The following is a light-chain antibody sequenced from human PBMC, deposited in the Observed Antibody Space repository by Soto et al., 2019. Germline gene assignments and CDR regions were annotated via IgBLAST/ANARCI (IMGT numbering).Light chain of an antibody. V-gene: IGLV1-40*01. CDR2: DDN. CDR1: TSNIGTRSD. J-gene: IGLJ1*01. CDR3: QSYDNSLSGYV. Sequence: QSVLTQLPSVSGAPGQRVTISCTGSTSNIGTRSDVHWFQQLPGTAPKLLIFDDNNRPSGVPDRFSGSKSGTSASLAITGLQAEDEADYYCQSYDNSLSGYVFGTGTKLTVL.